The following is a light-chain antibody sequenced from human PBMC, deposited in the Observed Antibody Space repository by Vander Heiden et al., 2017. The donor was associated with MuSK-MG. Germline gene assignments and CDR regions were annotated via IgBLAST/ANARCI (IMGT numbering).Light chain of an antibody. V-gene: IGLV3-21*02. CDR2: DES. CDR3: QVWDSRSDHPVV. J-gene: IGLJ2*01. CDR1: NMGSKS. Sequence: SSVLTQLPSVPVAPGQPATMTCGGNNMGSKSGHWYQQKPGQAPVLVVYDESDRPSGITERFAGSNSGNTATLTISRVEAGDEADYYCQVWDSRSDHPVVFGGGTKLTVL.